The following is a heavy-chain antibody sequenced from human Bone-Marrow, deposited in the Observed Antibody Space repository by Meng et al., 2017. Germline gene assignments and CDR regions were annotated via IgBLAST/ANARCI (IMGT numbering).Heavy chain of an antibody. CDR3: AKDKEADGSSGWYYFDY. Sequence: GGSLRLSCAASGFTFSDYYMSWIRQAPGKGLEWVSYISSSGSTIYYADSVKGRFTISRDNAKNSLYLQMNSLRAEDTALYYCAKDKEADGSSGWYYFDYWGQGTLVTVSS. D-gene: IGHD6-19*01. CDR2: ISSSGSTI. CDR1: GFTFSDYY. J-gene: IGHJ4*02. V-gene: IGHV3-11*01.